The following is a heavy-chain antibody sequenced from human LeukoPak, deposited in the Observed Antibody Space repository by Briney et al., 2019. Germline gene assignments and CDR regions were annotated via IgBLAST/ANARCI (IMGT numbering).Heavy chain of an antibody. V-gene: IGHV3-74*01. CDR3: VRGKGGSSGLLDY. CDR2: IKSDVSSA. Sequence: GGSLRLSCAASGFTLSTYWMHWVRQAPGKGLVWVSRIKSDVSSATYADSVKGRFTISRDNAKNTLYLQMNSLRAEDTAVYYCVRGKGGSSGLLDYWGQGTLVTVSS. J-gene: IGHJ4*02. CDR1: GFTLSTYW. D-gene: IGHD6-19*01.